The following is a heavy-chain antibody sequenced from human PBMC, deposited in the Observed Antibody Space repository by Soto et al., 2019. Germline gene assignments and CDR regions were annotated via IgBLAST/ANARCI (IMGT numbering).Heavy chain of an antibody. V-gene: IGHV4-59*01. CDR2: VYYTGST. CDR1: GGSISCSY. Sequence: SETLSLTCSVSGGSISCSYWSWIRQSPGKGLEWLGYVYYTGSTNYSPSLRSRVSISVDTSKNEFSLRLSSVTAADTAEYFCARSVAVPGAHIDYWGQGTQVTVSS. CDR3: ARSVAVPGAHIDY. D-gene: IGHD6-19*01. J-gene: IGHJ4*02.